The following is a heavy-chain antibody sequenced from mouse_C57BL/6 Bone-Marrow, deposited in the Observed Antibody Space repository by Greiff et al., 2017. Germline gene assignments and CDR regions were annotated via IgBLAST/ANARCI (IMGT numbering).Heavy chain of an antibody. CDR3: ARQGRYSNYFDY. CDR1: GFSLTSYG. CDR2: IWSGGST. J-gene: IGHJ2*01. V-gene: IGHV2-2*01. D-gene: IGHD2-5*01. Sequence: QVQLKQSGPGLVQPSQSLSITCTASGFSLTSYGVHWVRQSPGKGLEWLGVIWSGGSTDYNAALISRLSISRDNSKSQVFFKMNSLQADDTAIYYCARQGRYSNYFDYWGQGTTLTVSS.